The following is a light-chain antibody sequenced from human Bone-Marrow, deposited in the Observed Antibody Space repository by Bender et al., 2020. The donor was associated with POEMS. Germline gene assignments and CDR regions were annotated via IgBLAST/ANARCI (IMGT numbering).Light chain of an antibody. Sequence: QSALTQPPSASGSPGQSVTISCTGTSSDVGRYNSVSWYQQHPGKAPKLMIYEVSRRASGAAQRFAGSKAGNTASLAASGREAEEEADYFCSSYTSSNNYVCGTGTKVTAL. V-gene: IGLV2-8*01. CDR1: SSDVGRYNS. CDR2: EVS. J-gene: IGLJ1*01. CDR3: SSYTSSNNYV.